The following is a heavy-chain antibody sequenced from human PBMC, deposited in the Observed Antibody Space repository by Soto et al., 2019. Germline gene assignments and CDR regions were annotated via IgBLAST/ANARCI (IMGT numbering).Heavy chain of an antibody. CDR2: ISSNGGST. V-gene: IGHV3-64*01. CDR3: ARVYSSSLWYFDN. J-gene: IGHJ4*02. Sequence: PGGSLRLSCAASGFSFSSYAMYWVRQAPGKGLEYVSTISSNGGSTDYANSVKGRFTISRDNSKNTMYLQMGSLRAEDMAVYYCARVYSSSLWYFDNWGQGTLVNVSS. D-gene: IGHD6-6*01. CDR1: GFSFSSYA.